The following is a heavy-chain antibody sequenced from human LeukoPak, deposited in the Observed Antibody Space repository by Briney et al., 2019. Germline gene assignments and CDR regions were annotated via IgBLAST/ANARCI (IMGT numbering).Heavy chain of an antibody. Sequence: GGSLRLSCAASGFTFSRYAMSWVRQAPGKGLEWVSGISGSGGTTYYADSVKGRFTISRDNSKNTLYLQIKSLRAEDTAIYYCAKTPLAVAPGDYFDYWGQGTLVTVSS. J-gene: IGHJ4*02. D-gene: IGHD6-19*01. CDR1: GFTFSRYA. CDR2: ISGSGGTT. CDR3: AKTPLAVAPGDYFDY. V-gene: IGHV3-23*01.